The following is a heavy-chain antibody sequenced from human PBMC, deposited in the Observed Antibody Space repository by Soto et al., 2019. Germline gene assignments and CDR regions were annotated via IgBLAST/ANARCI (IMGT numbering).Heavy chain of an antibody. CDR1: GFTFSSYA. J-gene: IGHJ4*02. CDR3: AKWSSSSTFDY. D-gene: IGHD6-6*01. V-gene: IGHV3-23*01. CDR2: ISGSDEST. Sequence: EVQLLESGGGLVQPGESLRLSCAASGFTFSSYAMSWVRQAPGKGLEWVSVISGSDESTYYADSVKGRFTTARDNSKNTLYLQMNSLRAEDTAVYYCAKWSSSSTFDYWGQGTLVTVSS.